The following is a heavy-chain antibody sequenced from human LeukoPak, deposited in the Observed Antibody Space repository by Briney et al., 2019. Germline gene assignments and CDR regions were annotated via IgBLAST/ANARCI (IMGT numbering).Heavy chain of an antibody. Sequence: GGSLRLPCAASGFTFSSYAMSWVRQAPGKGLEWVSAISGSGGSTYYADSVKGRFTISRDNSKNTLYLQMNSLRAEDTAVYYCAKDLGIVVVPAAIPDAFDIWGQGTMVTVSS. CDR1: GFTFSSYA. J-gene: IGHJ3*02. V-gene: IGHV3-23*01. D-gene: IGHD2-2*02. CDR3: AKDLGIVVVPAAIPDAFDI. CDR2: ISGSGGST.